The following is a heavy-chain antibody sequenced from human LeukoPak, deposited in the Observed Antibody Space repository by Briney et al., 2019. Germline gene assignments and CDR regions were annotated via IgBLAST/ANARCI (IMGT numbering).Heavy chain of an antibody. V-gene: IGHV4-30-4*01. CDR2: IYYSGCT. Sequence: PSQTLTLTCTVSGGSISSGDYYWSWIRQPPGKGLEWIGYIYYSGCTYYNPSLKSRVTISVDTSKNQFSLKLSSVTAADTAVYYCARVVLELLPNWFDPWGQGTLVTVSS. CDR1: GGSISSGDYY. J-gene: IGHJ5*02. D-gene: IGHD1-26*01. CDR3: ARVVLELLPNWFDP.